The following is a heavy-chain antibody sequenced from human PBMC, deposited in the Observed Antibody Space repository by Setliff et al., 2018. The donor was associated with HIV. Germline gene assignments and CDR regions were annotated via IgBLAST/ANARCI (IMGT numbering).Heavy chain of an antibody. D-gene: IGHD3-3*01. J-gene: IGHJ4*02. V-gene: IGHV3-7*03. CDR1: GFTFSSYW. Sequence: GSLRLSCAACGFTFSSYWMSWVRQAPGKGLEWVANIKQDGSEKYYVDSVKGRFTFSRDNAKNSLYLQMNSLRAEDTAVYYCARDGDFWSGYLDYWGQGTLVTVSS. CDR3: ARDGDFWSGYLDY. CDR2: IKQDGSEK.